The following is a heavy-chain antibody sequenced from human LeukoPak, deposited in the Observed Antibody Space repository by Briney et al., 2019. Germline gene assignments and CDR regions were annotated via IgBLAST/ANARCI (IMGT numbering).Heavy chain of an antibody. CDR1: GYSISSGYY. Sequence: SETLSLTCTVSGYSISSGYYWGWIRQPPGKQLEWIGNFQHSGSTSNNPSLQSRFTISLEMSKNQFSLTLTPVTPADTAVYYCARVSGYPDYWGQGTLVTVSS. CDR3: ARVSGYPDY. CDR2: FQHSGST. J-gene: IGHJ4*02. V-gene: IGHV4-38-2*02. D-gene: IGHD3-22*01.